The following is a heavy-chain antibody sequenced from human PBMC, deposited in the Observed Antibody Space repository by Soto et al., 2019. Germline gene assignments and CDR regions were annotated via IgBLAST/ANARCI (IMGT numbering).Heavy chain of an antibody. Sequence: PSETLSLTCTVSGGSISSYYWSWIRQPPGKGLEWIGYIYYSGSTNYNPSLKSRVTISVDTSKNQFSLKLSSVTAADTAVYYCARLTNYYGSGSYFAYYYGMDVWGQGTTVTVSS. V-gene: IGHV4-59*08. D-gene: IGHD3-10*01. CDR3: ARLTNYYGSGSYFAYYYGMDV. CDR2: IYYSGST. J-gene: IGHJ6*02. CDR1: GGSISSYY.